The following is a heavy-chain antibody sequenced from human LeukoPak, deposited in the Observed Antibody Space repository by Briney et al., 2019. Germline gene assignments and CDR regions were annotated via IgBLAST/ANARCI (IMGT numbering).Heavy chain of an antibody. Sequence: APVKVSCKASGYTFTSYYMHWVRQAPGQGLEWMGIINPSGGSTSYAQKFQGRVTMTRDTSTSTVYMGLSSLRSEDTAVYYCARPGRYYYDSSPAGYFQHWGQGTLVTVSS. CDR2: INPSGGST. D-gene: IGHD3-22*01. CDR1: GYTFTSYY. V-gene: IGHV1-46*01. CDR3: ARPGRYYYDSSPAGYFQH. J-gene: IGHJ1*01.